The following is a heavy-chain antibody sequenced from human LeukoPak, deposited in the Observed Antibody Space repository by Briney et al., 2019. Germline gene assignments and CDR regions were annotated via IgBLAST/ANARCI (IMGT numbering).Heavy chain of an antibody. D-gene: IGHD6-13*01. CDR3: ARVSSSSWFGTALYLDY. CDR1: GFTFSDYY. J-gene: IGHJ4*02. V-gene: IGHV3-11*01. CDR2: ISSSGSTI. Sequence: PGGSLRLSCAASGFTFSDYYMSWIRQAPGKGLEWVSYISSSGSTIYYADSVKGRFTISRDNAKNSLYLQMSSLRAEDTAVYYCARVSSSSWFGTALYLDYWGQGTLVTVSS.